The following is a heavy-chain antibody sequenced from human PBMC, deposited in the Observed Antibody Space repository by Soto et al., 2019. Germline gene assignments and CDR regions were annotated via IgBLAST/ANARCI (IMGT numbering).Heavy chain of an antibody. CDR2: ISSSSSTI. V-gene: IGHV3-48*02. J-gene: IGHJ6*02. Sequence: GESLKISCAASGFTFSSYSMNWVRQAPGKGLEWVSYISSSSSTIYYADSVKGRFTISRENAKNSLYLQMNSLRDEDTAVYYCARDSRAVAGTYYYYYGMDVWGQGTTVTVSS. CDR3: ARDSRAVAGTYYYYYGMDV. CDR1: GFTFSSYS. D-gene: IGHD6-19*01.